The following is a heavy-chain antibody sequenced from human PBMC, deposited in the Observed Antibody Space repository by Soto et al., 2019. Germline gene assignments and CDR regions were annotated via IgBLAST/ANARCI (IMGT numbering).Heavy chain of an antibody. CDR1: GGSVNSYY. CDR2: IFYSGST. J-gene: IGHJ4*02. V-gene: IGHV4-59*02. CDR3: ARVFPSYCGGDCVYFDS. D-gene: IGHD2-21*02. Sequence: QVQLQESGPGLVRPSETLSLTCTVSGGSVNSYYWSWIRQTPGKGPEWIGYIFYSGSTNSNPSLKSRASMSVDMSKNQFSLRLSSLTAADTAVYYCARVFPSYCGGDCVYFDSWGQGILVTVSS.